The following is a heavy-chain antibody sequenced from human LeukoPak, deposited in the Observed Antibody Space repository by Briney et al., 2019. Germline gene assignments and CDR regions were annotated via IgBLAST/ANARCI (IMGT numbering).Heavy chain of an antibody. CDR2: ISSSSSYI. D-gene: IGHD2-2*02. CDR1: GFTFSSYS. J-gene: IGHJ4*02. CDR3: ARLGRRNCSSTSCYTNYYFDY. V-gene: IGHV3-21*01. Sequence: PGGSLRLSCAASGFTFSSYSMNWVRQAPGKGLEGVSSISSSSSYIYYADSLKGRFTISRDNAKNSLYLQMNSLRAEDTAVYYCARLGRRNCSSTSCYTNYYFDYWGQGTLVTVSS.